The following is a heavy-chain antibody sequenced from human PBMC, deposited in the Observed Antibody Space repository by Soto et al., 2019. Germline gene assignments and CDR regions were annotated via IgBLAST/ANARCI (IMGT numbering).Heavy chain of an antibody. CDR3: EASLDSPYFYYGLNV. D-gene: IGHD2-2*03. J-gene: IGHJ6*02. Sequence: PGASLILSCTASGFSFSSYRLEWVRLAQGKGLEWVAATTYDGGIKHYVDSVKGRFTISRDNSKNTLYLQMKSLRIVDTPTYSCEASLDSPYFYYGLNVWAQGTTVTVSS. V-gene: IGHV3-30*03. CDR1: GFSFSSYR. CDR2: TTYDGGIK.